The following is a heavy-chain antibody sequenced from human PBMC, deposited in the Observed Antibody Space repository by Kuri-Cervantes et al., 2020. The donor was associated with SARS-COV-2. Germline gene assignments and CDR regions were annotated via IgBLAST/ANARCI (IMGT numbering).Heavy chain of an antibody. J-gene: IGHJ6*03. D-gene: IGHD3-3*01. CDR3: ARERGANYDFWSGYYYYYYYYMDV. CDR1: GYAFTSYY. CDR2: INPSGGST. Sequence: ASVKVSCKASGYAFTSYYMHWVRQAPGQGLEWMGIINPSGGSTSYAQKFQGRVTMTRDTSTSTVYMELSSLRSEDTAVYYCARERGANYDFWSGYYYYYYYYMDVWGKGTTVTVSS. V-gene: IGHV1-46*01.